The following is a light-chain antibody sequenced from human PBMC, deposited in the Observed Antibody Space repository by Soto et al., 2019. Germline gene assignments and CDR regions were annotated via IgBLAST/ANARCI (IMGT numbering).Light chain of an antibody. Sequence: EVVLTQSPVTLSLSPGERATLSCRASQSVSSPYLAWYQQQPGQPPRLLIYGAYSRPTDIADRFIGSGCGTEFTLTIATLAAEDFAMYYCQQYGSSPFTFGRGTKVDI. J-gene: IGKJ3*01. CDR1: QSVSSPY. CDR3: QQYGSSPFT. CDR2: GAY. V-gene: IGKV3-20*01.